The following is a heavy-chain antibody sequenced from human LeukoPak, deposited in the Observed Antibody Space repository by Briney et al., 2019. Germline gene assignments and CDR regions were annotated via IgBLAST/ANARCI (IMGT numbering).Heavy chain of an antibody. CDR1: GFTFSNYW. D-gene: IGHD3-3*01. Sequence: GGSLRLSCAASGFTFSNYWMTWVRQAPGKGLEWVANIKQDGSETSYVDSVKGRFTISRDNAKDSLYLQMNSLRAEDTAVYYCAREPWSFWSGYYKWDGIDMWGQGTMVTVSS. CDR2: IKQDGSET. V-gene: IGHV3-7*01. CDR3: AREPWSFWSGYYKWDGIDM. J-gene: IGHJ3*02.